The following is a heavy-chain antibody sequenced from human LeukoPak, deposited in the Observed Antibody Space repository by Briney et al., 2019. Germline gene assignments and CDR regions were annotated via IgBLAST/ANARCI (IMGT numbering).Heavy chain of an antibody. J-gene: IGHJ4*02. CDR3: ARGGAGSYRYD. Sequence: SETLSLTCTVSGGSISSYYWSWIRQPPGKGLEWIGYIYYSGSTNYNPSLKSRVTISVDTSKNQFSLKLSSVTAADTAVYYCARGGAGSYRYDWGQGTLVTVSS. CDR2: IYYSGST. CDR1: GGSISSYY. D-gene: IGHD3-16*02. V-gene: IGHV4-59*01.